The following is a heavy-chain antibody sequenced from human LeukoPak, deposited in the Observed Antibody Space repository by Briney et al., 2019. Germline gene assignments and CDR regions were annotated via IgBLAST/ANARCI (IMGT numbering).Heavy chain of an antibody. CDR3: AGEREDSGLALDI. Sequence: GGSLRLSCAASGFTVSSNYMSWVRQAPGKGLEWVSVIYSSGSTKYADSVKGRFTISRDNSENTLYLQMNSLRAEDTAVYYCAGEREDSGLALDIWGQGTMVTVSS. J-gene: IGHJ3*02. CDR1: GFTVSSNY. CDR2: IYSSGST. D-gene: IGHD6-19*01. V-gene: IGHV3-66*01.